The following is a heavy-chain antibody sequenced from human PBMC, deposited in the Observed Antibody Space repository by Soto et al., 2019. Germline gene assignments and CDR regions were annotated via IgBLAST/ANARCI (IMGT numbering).Heavy chain of an antibody. Sequence: QLQLQESGPGLVKPSETLSLTCTVSGGSISSSSYYWGWIRQPPGKGLEWIGSIYYSGSTYYNPSLKSRVTISVDTSKNQFSLKLSSVTAADTAVYYCARQPGATGGDDAFDIWGQGTMVTVSS. CDR1: GGSISSSSYY. J-gene: IGHJ3*02. V-gene: IGHV4-39*01. CDR2: IYYSGST. CDR3: ARQPGATGGDDAFDI. D-gene: IGHD1-26*01.